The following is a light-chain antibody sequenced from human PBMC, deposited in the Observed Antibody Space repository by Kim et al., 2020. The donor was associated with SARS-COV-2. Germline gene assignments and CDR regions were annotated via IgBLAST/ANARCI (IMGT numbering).Light chain of an antibody. CDR2: GVS. Sequence: EIVMTQSPATLSVSPGERATLSCRAGQSIRSNLAWYQQKPGQPPRLLIYGVSTRASGIPARFSGSGSGTEFTLSISSLQSEDFAVYYCQQYDNWWTFGQGTKVDIK. V-gene: IGKV3-15*01. CDR1: QSIRSN. J-gene: IGKJ1*01. CDR3: QQYDNWWT.